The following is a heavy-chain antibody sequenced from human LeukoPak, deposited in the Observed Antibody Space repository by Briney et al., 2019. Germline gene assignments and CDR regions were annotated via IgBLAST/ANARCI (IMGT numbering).Heavy chain of an antibody. Sequence: SSETLSLTCSVSGVAISDYFWSWIRQPAGRDLEWIGRISTTGSTYFNPSLQSRVRMSVDSSKTHFSLRLSSVTAADTAVYYCARSPSTIGWNWGYYFDFWGQGHLVTVSS. CDR1: GVAISDYF. CDR2: ISTTGST. CDR3: ARSPSTIGWNWGYYFDF. D-gene: IGHD1-7*01. V-gene: IGHV4-4*07. J-gene: IGHJ4*02.